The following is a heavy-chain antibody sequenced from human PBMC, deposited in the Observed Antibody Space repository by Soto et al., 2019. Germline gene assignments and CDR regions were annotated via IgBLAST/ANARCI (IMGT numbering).Heavy chain of an antibody. J-gene: IGHJ4*02. Sequence: PGGSLRLSCAASGFTFSSYAMTWVRQAPGKGLEWVSTISGSGGSTYYADSVKGRFTISRDNSKNTLYLQLNSLRAEDTAIYYCAKGYSGSYYGVFGYWGQGTLVTVSS. CDR2: ISGSGGST. CDR1: GFTFSSYA. D-gene: IGHD1-26*01. V-gene: IGHV3-23*01. CDR3: AKGYSGSYYGVFGY.